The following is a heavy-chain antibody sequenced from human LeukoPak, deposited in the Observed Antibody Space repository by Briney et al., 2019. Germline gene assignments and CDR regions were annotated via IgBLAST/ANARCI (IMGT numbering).Heavy chain of an antibody. J-gene: IGHJ6*03. D-gene: IGHD5-12*01. CDR1: GYTFTSYG. CDR2: ISAYNGNT. Sequence: ASVKVSCKASGYTFTSYGISWVRQAPGQGLEWMGWISAYNGNTNYAQKLQGRVTMTTDTSTSTAYMELRSLRSDDTAVYYCAGAYSGYDSCYYYYYMDVWGKGTTVTVSS. CDR3: AGAYSGYDSCYYYYYMDV. V-gene: IGHV1-18*01.